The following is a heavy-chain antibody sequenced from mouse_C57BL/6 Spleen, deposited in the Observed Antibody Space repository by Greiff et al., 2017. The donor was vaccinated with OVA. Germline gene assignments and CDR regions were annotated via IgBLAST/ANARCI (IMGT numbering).Heavy chain of an antibody. J-gene: IGHJ3*01. D-gene: IGHD1-3*01. V-gene: IGHV1-78*01. CDR2: IYPRDGST. Sequence: VQLQQSDAELVKPGASVKISCKVSGYTFTDHTIHWMKQRPEQGLEWIGYIYPRDGSTKYNEKFKGKATLTVDTSSSTAYMQLSSLTSEDSAVYFCARGRDNLAWFAYWGQGTLVTVSA. CDR3: ARGRDNLAWFAY. CDR1: GYTFTDHT.